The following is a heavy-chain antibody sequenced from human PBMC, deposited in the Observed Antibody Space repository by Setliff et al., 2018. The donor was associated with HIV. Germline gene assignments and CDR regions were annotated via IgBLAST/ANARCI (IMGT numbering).Heavy chain of an antibody. CDR1: GFAFSTYG. CDR2: IWYDGSNK. J-gene: IGHJ5*02. CDR3: ARARGSVGYYGSRGTYYKGLDP. D-gene: IGHD3-10*01. V-gene: IGHV3-33*08. Sequence: GGSLRLSCAASGFAFSTYGMHWVRQAPGKGLEWVALIWYDGSNKYYADSVKGRFTISRDNAKNSMYLQMDRLRVEDTATYYCARARGSVGYYGSRGTYYKGLDPWGQGTLVTVSS.